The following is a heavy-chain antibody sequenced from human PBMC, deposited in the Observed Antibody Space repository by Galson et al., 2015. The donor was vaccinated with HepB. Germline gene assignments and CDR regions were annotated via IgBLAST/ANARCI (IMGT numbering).Heavy chain of an antibody. J-gene: IGHJ6*02. V-gene: IGHV1-2*04. D-gene: IGHD3-3*01. CDR3: ARVTIFGGYGMGV. CDR1: GYTFTGYY. CDR2: INPNSGGT. Sequence: SVKVSCKASGYTFTGYYMHWVRQAPGQGLEWMGWINPNSGGTNYAQKFQGWVTMTRDTSISTAYMELSRLRSDDTAVYYCARVTIFGGYGMGVWGQGTTVTVSS.